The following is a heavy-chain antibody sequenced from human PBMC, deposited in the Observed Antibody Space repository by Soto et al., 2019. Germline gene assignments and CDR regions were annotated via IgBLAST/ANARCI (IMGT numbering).Heavy chain of an antibody. J-gene: IGHJ5*02. V-gene: IGHV1-18*01. CDR1: GYTFTSYV. CDR3: ARGVLRYFDWFPKNNWFDP. Sequence: ASVKVCCKASGYTFTSYVISWVRQAPGQGLEWMGWISAYNGNTNYAQKLQGRVTMTTDTSTSTAYMELRSLRSEDTAVYYCARGVLRYFDWFPKNNWFDPWGQGTLVTVSS. D-gene: IGHD3-9*01. CDR2: ISAYNGNT.